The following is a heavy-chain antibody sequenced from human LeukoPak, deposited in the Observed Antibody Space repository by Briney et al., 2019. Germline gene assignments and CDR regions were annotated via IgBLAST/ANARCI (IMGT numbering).Heavy chain of an antibody. D-gene: IGHD3-22*01. CDR1: GFTFSSYA. CDR2: ISGSGGST. J-gene: IGHJ4*02. Sequence: GGSLRLSCAASGFTFSSYAMSWVRQAPGKGLEWVSAISGSGGSTNYADSVKGRFTISRDNSKNTLYLQMNSLRAEDTAVYYCAKKFYSESSGLKQARTLDYWGQGTLVTVSS. CDR3: AKKFYSESSGLKQARTLDY. V-gene: IGHV3-23*01.